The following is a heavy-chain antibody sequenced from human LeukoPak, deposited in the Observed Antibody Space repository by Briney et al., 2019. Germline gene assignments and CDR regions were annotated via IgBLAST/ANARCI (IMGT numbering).Heavy chain of an antibody. V-gene: IGHV4-34*01. CDR2: VNHSGST. J-gene: IGHJ4*02. CDR1: GGSFSGYY. D-gene: IGHD3-22*01. Sequence: QASETLSLTCAVYGGSFSGYYWSWIRQPPGKGLEWIGEVNHSGSTDYNPSLKSRVTISVDTSKNQFSLILSSVTAADTAVYYCARAYYYDRSGYRPLSVLYPRPFDYWGQGTLVTVSS. CDR3: ARAYYYDRSGYRPLSVLYPRPFDY.